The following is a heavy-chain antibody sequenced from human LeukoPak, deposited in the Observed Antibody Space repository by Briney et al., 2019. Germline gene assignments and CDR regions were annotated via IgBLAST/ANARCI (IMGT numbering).Heavy chain of an antibody. Sequence: GGSLRLSCAASGFTFSSYWMSWVRQAPGKGLEWVANIKQDGSEKYYVDSVKGRFTISRDNAKNSLYLQMNSLRAEDTAVYYCAREAYGYCSSTSCYGPPDAFDIWGQGTMVTVSS. CDR2: IKQDGSEK. CDR3: AREAYGYCSSTSCYGPPDAFDI. V-gene: IGHV3-7*01. J-gene: IGHJ3*02. CDR1: GFTFSSYW. D-gene: IGHD2-2*01.